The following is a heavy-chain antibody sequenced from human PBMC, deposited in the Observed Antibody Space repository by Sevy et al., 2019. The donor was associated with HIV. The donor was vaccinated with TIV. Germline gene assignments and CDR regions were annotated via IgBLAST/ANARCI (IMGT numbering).Heavy chain of an antibody. CDR1: GGSISSYD. J-gene: IGHJ4*02. D-gene: IGHD6-6*01. Sequence: SETLSLTCTVSGGSISSYDWSWIRRPAGKGLERIGRIYTSGSTNYNPSLKRRVTMSVDTSKNQFSLKLSSVTAAATAVYYCASGVAARPGYYFDYWGQGTLVTVSS. CDR2: IYTSGST. V-gene: IGHV4-4*07. CDR3: ASGVAARPGYYFDY.